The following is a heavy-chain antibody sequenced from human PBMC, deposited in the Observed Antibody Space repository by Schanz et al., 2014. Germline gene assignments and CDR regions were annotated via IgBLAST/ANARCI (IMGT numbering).Heavy chain of an antibody. Sequence: EVQLVESGGGLVQPGGSLKLSCAASGFTFSASAMHWVRQAPEKGLEWVSYISDSGDSTHYADSVKGRFTISRDNAKNSLFLQMNSLRAEDAAVYYCARGVRIDYWGQGTLVTVSS. D-gene: IGHD3-3*01. J-gene: IGHJ4*02. CDR3: ARGVRIDY. CDR2: ISDSGDST. CDR1: GFTFSASA. V-gene: IGHV3-48*04.